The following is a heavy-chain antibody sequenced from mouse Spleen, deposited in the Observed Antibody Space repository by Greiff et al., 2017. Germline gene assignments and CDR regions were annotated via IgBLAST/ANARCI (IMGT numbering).Heavy chain of an antibody. V-gene: IGHV3-6*01. D-gene: IGHD2-4*01. CDR1: GYSITSGYY. Sequence: DVQLQESGPGLVKPSQSLSLTCSVTGYSITSGYYWNWIRQFPGNKLEWMGYISYDGSNNYNPSLKNRISITRDTSKNQFFLKLNSVTTEDTATYYCARGTMITYFDYWGQGTTLTVSS. CDR2: ISYDGSN. J-gene: IGHJ2*01. CDR3: ARGTMITYFDY.